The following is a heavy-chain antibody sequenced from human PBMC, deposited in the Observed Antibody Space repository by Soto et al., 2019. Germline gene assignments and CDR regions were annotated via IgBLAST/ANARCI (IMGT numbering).Heavy chain of an antibody. CDR1: GGSISSYY. CDR3: ARMNYYDTSGYPFDY. Sequence: TLSLTCTVSGGSISSYYWSWIRQPPGKGLEWIGYIYFRGTTNYNPSLKSRVTMSADTSKNQFSLKLNSVTAADTAVYYCARMNYYDTSGYPFDYWGQGMMVTVSS. D-gene: IGHD3-22*01. V-gene: IGHV4-59*01. CDR2: IYFRGTT. J-gene: IGHJ4*02.